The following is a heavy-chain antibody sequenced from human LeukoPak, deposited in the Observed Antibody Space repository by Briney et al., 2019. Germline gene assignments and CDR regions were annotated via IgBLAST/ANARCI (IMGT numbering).Heavy chain of an antibody. J-gene: IGHJ5*02. Sequence: PSETLSLTCTVSGGSISSYYWSWIRQPAGKGLEWIGRIYTSGSTNYNPSLKSRVTMSVDTSKNQLSLKLSSVTAADTAVYYCARENTMVRGVIVYANWFDPWGQGTLVTVSS. CDR3: ARENTMVRGVIVYANWFDP. D-gene: IGHD3-10*01. V-gene: IGHV4-4*07. CDR2: IYTSGST. CDR1: GGSISSYY.